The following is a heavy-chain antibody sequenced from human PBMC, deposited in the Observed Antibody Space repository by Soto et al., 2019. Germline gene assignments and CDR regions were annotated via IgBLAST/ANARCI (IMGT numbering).Heavy chain of an antibody. J-gene: IGHJ4*02. Sequence: ASVKVSCKASGYTFTSYAMHWVRQAPGQRLEWMGWINAGNGNTKYSQKFQGRVTITRDTSASTAYMELSSLRSEDTAVYYCARLYGSGSYYSDYWGQGTLVTVSS. CDR2: INAGNGNT. CDR3: ARLYGSGSYYSDY. V-gene: IGHV1-3*01. CDR1: GYTFTSYA. D-gene: IGHD3-10*01.